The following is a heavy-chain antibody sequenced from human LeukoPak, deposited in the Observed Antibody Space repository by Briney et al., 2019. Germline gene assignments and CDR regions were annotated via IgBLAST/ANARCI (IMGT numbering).Heavy chain of an antibody. D-gene: IGHD2-15*01. CDR1: GGSISSSSYY. CDR2: IYYSGST. J-gene: IGHJ6*03. V-gene: IGHV4-39*01. Sequence: SETLSLTCTVSGGSISSSSYYWGWIRQPPGKGLEWIGSIYYSGSTYYNPSLKSRVTISVDTSKNQFPLKLSSVTAADTAVYYCARQYCSGGSCYYYMDVWGKGTTVTISS. CDR3: ARQYCSGGSCYYYMDV.